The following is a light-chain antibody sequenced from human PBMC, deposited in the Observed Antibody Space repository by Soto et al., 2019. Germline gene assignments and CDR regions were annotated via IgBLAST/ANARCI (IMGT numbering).Light chain of an antibody. J-gene: IGKJ4*01. CDR3: QQYGNAPLA. Sequence: EIVLTQSPATLSLSPGERATLSCRASRSVSSYLAWYQQKPGQAPRLLIYGASSRATDIPDRFSGSVSGTDFTLTISRVEPEDFGVYYCQQYGNAPLAFGGGTKVDIK. CDR2: GAS. CDR1: RSVSSY. V-gene: IGKV3-20*01.